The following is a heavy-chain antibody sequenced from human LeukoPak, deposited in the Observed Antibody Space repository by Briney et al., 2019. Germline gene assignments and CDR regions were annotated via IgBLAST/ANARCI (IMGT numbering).Heavy chain of an antibody. CDR2: INWNGGST. CDR3: ARALYGDYNYYYYYMDV. CDR1: GFIFDDYG. D-gene: IGHD4-17*01. Sequence: GGSLRLSCAASGFIFDDYGMSWVRQAPGKGLEWVSGINWNGGSTGYADSVKGRFTISRDNAKNSLYLQMNSLRAEDTAVYYCARALYGDYNYYYYYMDVWGKGTTITVSS. V-gene: IGHV3-20*04. J-gene: IGHJ6*03.